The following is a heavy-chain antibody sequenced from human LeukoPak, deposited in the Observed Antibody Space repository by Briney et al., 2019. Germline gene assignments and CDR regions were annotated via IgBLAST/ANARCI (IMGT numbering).Heavy chain of an antibody. D-gene: IGHD1-1*01. CDR1: GGSINSGSYY. CDR3: ARRGRTGSTFDY. CDR2: LFYTGST. Sequence: PQTLSLTCTVSGGSINSGSYYWGFIRHPPGKGLEWIGSLFYTGSTYYNPSLESRVTISADTSKNQSSLKLNSVTAADTAVYYCARRGRTGSTFDYWGQGTLVTVSS. V-gene: IGHV4-39*01. J-gene: IGHJ4*02.